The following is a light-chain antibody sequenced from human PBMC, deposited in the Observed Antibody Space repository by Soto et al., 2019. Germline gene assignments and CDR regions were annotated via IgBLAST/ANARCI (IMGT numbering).Light chain of an antibody. J-gene: IGKJ1*01. CDR2: AAS. CDR1: QDLRND. V-gene: IGKV1-6*01. Sequence: AIQMTQSPSSLSASVGDRVTITCRASQDLRNDLGWYQQKPGKAPELLIFAASNLQGEVPSRFSGSGSGTDFTLTISSLQPEDFATYYCLQDYNYPWTFGQGTKVEIE. CDR3: LQDYNYPWT.